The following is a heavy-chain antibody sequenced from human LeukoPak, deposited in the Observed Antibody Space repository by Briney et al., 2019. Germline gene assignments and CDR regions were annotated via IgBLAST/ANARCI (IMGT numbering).Heavy chain of an antibody. CDR2: ISYDGSNK. Sequence: GGSLRLSCAASGFTFSSYAMHWVRQAPGKGLEWVAVISYDGSNKYYADSVKGRFTISRDNSKNTLYLQMNSLRAEDTAVYYCATPRVDYGGNSDWGQGTLVTVSS. D-gene: IGHD4-23*01. CDR3: ATPRVDYGGNSD. V-gene: IGHV3-30-3*01. J-gene: IGHJ4*02. CDR1: GFTFSSYA.